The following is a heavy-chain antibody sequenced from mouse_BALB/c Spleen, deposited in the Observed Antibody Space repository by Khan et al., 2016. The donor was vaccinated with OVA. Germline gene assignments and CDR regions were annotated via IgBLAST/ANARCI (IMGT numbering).Heavy chain of an antibody. V-gene: IGHV9-3-1*01. J-gene: IGHJ4*01. CDR3: ARGGRRAMDY. D-gene: IGHD3-3*01. CDR2: INTYTGEP. CDR1: GYTFTNYG. Sequence: QIQLVQSGPELKKPGETVKISCKASGYTFTNYGMNWVKQAPGKGLKWMGWINTYTGEPTYADDFKGRFAFSLETSTTTADLQINNLKKEDTATYCCARGGRRAMDYWGQGTSVTVSS.